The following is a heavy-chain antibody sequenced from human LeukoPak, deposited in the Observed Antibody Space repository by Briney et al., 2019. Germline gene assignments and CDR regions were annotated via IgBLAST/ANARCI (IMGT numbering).Heavy chain of an antibody. Sequence: SETLSLTCTVSGYSISSGYYWGWIRPPPGKGLEWIGNVYHSGSTYYNPSLKSRVTISVDTSKNQVSLKLSSVTAADTAVYYCARIGDIVLMVYAAPMDVWGKGTTVTVSS. CDR1: GYSISSGYY. V-gene: IGHV4-38-2*02. CDR3: ARIGDIVLMVYAAPMDV. J-gene: IGHJ6*03. D-gene: IGHD2-8*01. CDR2: VYHSGST.